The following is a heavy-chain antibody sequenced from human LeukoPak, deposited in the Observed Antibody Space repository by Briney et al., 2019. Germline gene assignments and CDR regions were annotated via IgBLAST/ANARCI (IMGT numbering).Heavy chain of an antibody. V-gene: IGHV1-2*02. CDR3: ARDKGSSWTNFDY. CDR2: INPNSGGT. Sequence: GASVKVSCKASGYTFTGYYMHWVRQAPGQGLDWMGWINPNSGGTNYAQKFQGRVTMTRDTSIRTAYMELSRLRSDDTAVYYCARDKGSSWTNFDYWGQGTLVTVSS. J-gene: IGHJ4*02. CDR1: GYTFTGYY. D-gene: IGHD6-13*01.